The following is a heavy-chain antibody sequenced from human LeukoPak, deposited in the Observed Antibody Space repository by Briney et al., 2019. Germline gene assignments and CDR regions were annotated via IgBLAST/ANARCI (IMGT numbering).Heavy chain of an antibody. CDR3: ARKEGGQLVNTRRWFDP. CDR2: IHHSGTT. CDR1: GDPFIYYY. D-gene: IGHD6-13*01. V-gene: IGHV4-34*01. Sequence: PSETLSLTCAVYGDPFIYYYWSWIRQSPGKGLELVGAIHHSGTTHYNPSLKSRVNISVDTSKNQFSLKLRSVTAADTAVYYCARKEGGQLVNTRRWFDPWGQGTLVTVSS. J-gene: IGHJ5*02.